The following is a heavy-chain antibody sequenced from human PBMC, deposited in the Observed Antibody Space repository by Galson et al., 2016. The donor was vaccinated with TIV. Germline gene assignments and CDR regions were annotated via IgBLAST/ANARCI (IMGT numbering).Heavy chain of an antibody. J-gene: IGHJ4*02. Sequence: SLRLSCAASGFTFKYLGIHWVRQAPGKGLEWLADAWYDERSAYYADSVKGRFTISRDNSKNTVFLQMNSLRAEDTAVYYCVRKDQVADFCSTTSCYHDYWGQGTLVTVSS. CDR2: AWYDERSA. CDR1: GFTFKYLG. CDR3: VRKDQVADFCSTTSCYHDY. D-gene: IGHD2-2*01. V-gene: IGHV3-33*01.